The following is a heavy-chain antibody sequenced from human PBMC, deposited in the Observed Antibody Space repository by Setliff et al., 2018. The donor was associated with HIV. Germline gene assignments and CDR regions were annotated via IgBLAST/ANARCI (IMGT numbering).Heavy chain of an antibody. J-gene: IGHJ6*02. CDR2: ISAYNGNT. CDR3: AREIGDYYDSSGYYPPTDYYYGMDV. D-gene: IGHD3-22*01. V-gene: IGHV1-18*01. CDR1: GYTFTSYD. Sequence: ASVKVSCKASGYTFTSYDISWVRQDPGQGLEWMGWISAYNGNTNYAQKLQGRVTMTTDTSTSTAYMELRSLRSDETAVYYCAREIGDYYDSSGYYPPTDYYYGMDVWVQGTTVTVSS.